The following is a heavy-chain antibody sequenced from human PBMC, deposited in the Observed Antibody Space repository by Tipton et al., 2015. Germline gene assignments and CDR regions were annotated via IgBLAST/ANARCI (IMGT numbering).Heavy chain of an antibody. V-gene: IGHV4-61*01. J-gene: IGHJ4*02. CDR2: IDFRGST. CDR3: ARDAWAGDSRGFYYIY. D-gene: IGHD3-22*01. Sequence: TLSLTCTVSGGSVSSGSYYWSWIRQPPGKGLEWIGYIDFRGSTEYNPSVKSRVSISVDRSKNQFSLRLNSVTAADTAVYFCARDAWAGDSRGFYYIYWGQGTLVTVSS. CDR1: GGSVSSGSYY.